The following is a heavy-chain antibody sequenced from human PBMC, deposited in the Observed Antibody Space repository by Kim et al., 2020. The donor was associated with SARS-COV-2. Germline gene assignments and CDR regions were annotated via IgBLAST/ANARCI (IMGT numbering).Heavy chain of an antibody. J-gene: IGHJ4*02. CDR1: GFTFSNYG. CDR2: IWYDGSNK. CDR3: ARAIAAAAFDY. D-gene: IGHD6-13*01. V-gene: IGHV3-33*01. Sequence: GGSLRLSCAASGFTFSNYGMHWVRQAPGKGLEWVALIWYDGSNKYYADSVKGRFTISRDNSKNTLYLQMNSLRAEDTAVYYCARAIAAAAFDYWGQGSLV.